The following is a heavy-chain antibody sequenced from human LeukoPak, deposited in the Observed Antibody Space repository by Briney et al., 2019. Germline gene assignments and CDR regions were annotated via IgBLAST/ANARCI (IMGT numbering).Heavy chain of an antibody. J-gene: IGHJ4*02. Sequence: SETLSLTCTVSGGSISSYYWSWIRQPPGKGLEWIGYMSYSGSTNYNPSLKSRATISVDTSKNQFSLKLNSVTAADTAVYYCARGAYGSPQDFDYWGQGILVTVSS. D-gene: IGHD1-26*01. V-gene: IGHV4-59*08. CDR2: MSYSGST. CDR3: ARGAYGSPQDFDY. CDR1: GGSISSYY.